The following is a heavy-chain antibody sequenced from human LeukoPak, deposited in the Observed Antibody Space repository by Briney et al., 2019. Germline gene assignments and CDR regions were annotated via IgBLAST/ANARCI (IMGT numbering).Heavy chain of an antibody. CDR2: IYHSGST. CDR3: ARRRYFDWLFPASRYFQH. Sequence: SETLSLTCAVYGGSFSGYYWSWIRPPPGKGLEWIGEIYHSGSTNYNPSLKSRVTISVDTSKNQFSLKLSSVTAADTAVYYCARRRYFDWLFPASRYFQHWGQGTLVTVSS. CDR1: GGSFSGYY. J-gene: IGHJ1*01. V-gene: IGHV4-34*01. D-gene: IGHD3-9*01.